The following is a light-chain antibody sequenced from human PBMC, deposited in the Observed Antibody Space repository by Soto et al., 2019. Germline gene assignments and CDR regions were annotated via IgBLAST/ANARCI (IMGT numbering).Light chain of an antibody. CDR2: EVS. V-gene: IGLV2-8*01. Sequence: QSALTQPPSASGSPGQSVTISCTGTTSDVGDYNYVSWYQHHPGKAPKLMIYEVSKRPSGVPDRFSGSKSGNTASLTVSGLQAEDEADYYCSSFAGSTLVFGTGTQLTVL. CDR1: TSDVGDYNY. CDR3: SSFAGSTLV. J-gene: IGLJ7*01.